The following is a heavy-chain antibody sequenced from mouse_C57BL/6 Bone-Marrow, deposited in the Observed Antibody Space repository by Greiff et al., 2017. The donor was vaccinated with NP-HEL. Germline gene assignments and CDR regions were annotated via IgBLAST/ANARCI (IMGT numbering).Heavy chain of an antibody. V-gene: IGHV7-3*01. CDR1: GFTFTDYY. D-gene: IGHD2-14*01. Sequence: EVKLQESGGGLVQPGGSLSLSCAASGFTFTDYYMSWVRQPPGKALEWLGFIRNKANGYTTEYSASMKGRFTISRDHSQSILYLQMNALRAEDSATYYCARYHRWYFDVWGTGTTVTVSS. CDR2: IRNKANGYTT. J-gene: IGHJ1*03. CDR3: ARYHRWYFDV.